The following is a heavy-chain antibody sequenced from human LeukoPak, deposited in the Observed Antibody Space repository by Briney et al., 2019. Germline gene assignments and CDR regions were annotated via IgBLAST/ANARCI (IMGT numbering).Heavy chain of an antibody. J-gene: IGHJ5*02. CDR2: ISAYNGNT. CDR1: GYTFTSYG. V-gene: IGHV1-18*01. Sequence: ASVKVSCKASGYTFTSYGISWVRQAPGQGLEWVGWISAYNGNTNYAQKLQGRVTMTTDTSTSTAYMELRSLRSDDTSVYYCARDNTDYDFWSGYWKNNWFDPWGQGTLVTVSS. D-gene: IGHD3-3*01. CDR3: ARDNTDYDFWSGYWKNNWFDP.